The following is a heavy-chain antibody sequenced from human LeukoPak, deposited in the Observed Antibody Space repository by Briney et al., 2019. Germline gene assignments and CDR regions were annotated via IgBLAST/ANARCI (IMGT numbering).Heavy chain of an antibody. CDR3: ARSMVTIPIPGGY. J-gene: IGHJ4*02. D-gene: IGHD5-24*01. CDR1: GFTFSSYG. V-gene: IGHV3-23*01. CDR2: ISGSGGST. Sequence: RSGGSLRLSCAASGFTFSSYGMSWVRQAPGKGLEWVSAISGSGGSTYYADSVKGRFTISRDNSKNTLYLQMNSLRAEDTAVYYCARSMVTIPIPGGYWGQGTLVTVSS.